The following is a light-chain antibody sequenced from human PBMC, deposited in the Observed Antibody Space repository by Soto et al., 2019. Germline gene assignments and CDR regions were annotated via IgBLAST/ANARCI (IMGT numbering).Light chain of an antibody. J-gene: IGKJ1*01. CDR2: DAS. Sequence: IVLTQSPGTLALSPGESAVLSCRASQSVRTSLAWYQHKPGQAPRLFIYDASKRAPGIPARFAGSGSGTDFTLTISSLAPEDIAVYYCQVRDGWPSFGQGTKVEI. CDR1: QSVRTS. CDR3: QVRDGWPS. V-gene: IGKV3-11*01.